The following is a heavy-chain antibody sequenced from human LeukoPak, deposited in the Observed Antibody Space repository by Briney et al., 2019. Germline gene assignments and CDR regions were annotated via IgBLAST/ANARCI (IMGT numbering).Heavy chain of an antibody. D-gene: IGHD3-3*01. CDR1: GGTFRRSV. CDR3: ARDSRDFGDSYYYMGV. CDR2: TNPITGAP. V-gene: IGHV1-69*05. Sequence: VASLKVSCKASGGTFRRSVFSWVRQAPGQGLEWMGETNPITGAPSYAQKFQDRISITTDESTSTVYMDLTSLRTEDTAVYYCARDSRDFGDSYYYMGVWGKGSPVTVSS. J-gene: IGHJ6*03.